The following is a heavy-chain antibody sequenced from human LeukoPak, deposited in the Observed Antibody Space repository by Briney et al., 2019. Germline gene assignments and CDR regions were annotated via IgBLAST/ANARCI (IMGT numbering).Heavy chain of an antibody. CDR1: GSTSSSYS. J-gene: IGHJ4*02. CDR3: ARSNYGDYWGYFDF. D-gene: IGHD4-17*01. CDR2: IGSSGTYI. Sequence: PGGSLRLSCAASGSTSSSYSMNWVRQAPGKGLEWVSSIGSSGTYIYYADSMKGRFTISRDNTKNSLYLQMNSLRAEDTAVYYCARSNYGDYWGYFDFWGQGTLVTVSS. V-gene: IGHV3-21*01.